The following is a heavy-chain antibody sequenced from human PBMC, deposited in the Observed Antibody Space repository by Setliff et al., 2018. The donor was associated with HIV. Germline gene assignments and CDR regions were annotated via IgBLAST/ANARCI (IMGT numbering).Heavy chain of an antibody. CDR1: GYSFANYW. D-gene: IGHD3-16*01. V-gene: IGHV5-51*01. J-gene: IGHJ3*01. CDR2: IYPGNSDT. CDR3: ATHMRGGYDAFDV. Sequence: GESLKISCKGSGYSFANYWIGWVRQMPGEGLEWMGIIYPGNSDTRYRPSFQGQVTVSADKSINTAYLQWMSLEASDTAIYYCATHMRGGYDAFDVWGQGTAVTVSS.